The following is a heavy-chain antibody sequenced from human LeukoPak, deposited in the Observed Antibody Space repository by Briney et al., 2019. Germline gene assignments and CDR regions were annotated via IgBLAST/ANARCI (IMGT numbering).Heavy chain of an antibody. Sequence: PSETLSLTCTVSGGSISSTTHYWGWIRLPPGKGLEWIGSIYYGGSTYYNPSLKSRVTISVDTSKNQFSLKLSSVTAADTAVYYCARASYSYDINGWVPFDYWGQGTLVTVSS. CDR3: ARASYSYDINGWVPFDY. J-gene: IGHJ4*02. CDR2: IYYGGST. CDR1: GGSISSTTHY. V-gene: IGHV4-39*01. D-gene: IGHD3-22*01.